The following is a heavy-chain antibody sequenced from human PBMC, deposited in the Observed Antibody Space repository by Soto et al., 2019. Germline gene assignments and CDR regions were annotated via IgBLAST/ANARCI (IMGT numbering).Heavy chain of an antibody. CDR1: GGSFGSYA. D-gene: IGHD6-13*01. CDR3: ARGFAYSSNWVAL. CDR2: IIPVYGIV. V-gene: IGHV1-69*17. Sequence: QVQLVQSGAEVKKPGSSMNVSCTASGGSFGSYAINWVRQAPGRRLEWMGGIIPVYGIVNDAQKFQGRVTITADKSTTTVYMEMSALRSEDTALYYCARGFAYSSNWVALWGQETLVTVSS. J-gene: IGHJ4*02.